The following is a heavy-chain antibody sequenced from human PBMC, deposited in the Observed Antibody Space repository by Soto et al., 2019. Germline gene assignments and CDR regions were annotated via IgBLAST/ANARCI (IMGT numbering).Heavy chain of an antibody. CDR1: GFTFSDYY. D-gene: IGHD4-17*01. J-gene: IGHJ4*02. CDR2: ISSSSTYT. Sequence: QVQLVESGGGLVKPGGSLRLSCAASGFTFSDYYMHWIRQAPGKGLEWVSYISSSSTYTNYVDSVKGRFTISRDNAKNSLSLQMNSLRAEDTAVYYCARSDYGDYGNFGVDYWGQGTLAPVSS. V-gene: IGHV3-11*05. CDR3: ARSDYGDYGNFGVDY.